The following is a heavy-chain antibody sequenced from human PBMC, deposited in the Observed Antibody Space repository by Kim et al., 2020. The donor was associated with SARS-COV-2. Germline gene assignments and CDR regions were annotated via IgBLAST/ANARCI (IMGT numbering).Heavy chain of an antibody. D-gene: IGHD6-19*01. CDR3: TTVGYSSGWYRPPPYYFDY. CDR1: GFTFSNAW. V-gene: IGHV3-15*01. CDR2: IKSKTDGGTT. J-gene: IGHJ4*02. Sequence: GGSLRLSCAASGFTFSNAWMSWVRQAPGKGLEWVGRIKSKTDGGTTDYAAPVKGRFTISRDDSKNTLYLQMNSLKTEDTAVYYCTTVGYSSGWYRPPPYYFDYWGQGTLVTVSS.